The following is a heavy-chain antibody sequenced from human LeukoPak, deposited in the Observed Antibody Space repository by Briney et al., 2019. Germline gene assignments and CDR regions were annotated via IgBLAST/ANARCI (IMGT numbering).Heavy chain of an antibody. CDR1: GYTFTSYA. CDR2: ISAGNGNT. V-gene: IGHV1-3*01. J-gene: IGHJ4*02. CDR3: ARDSGSGNNDY. Sequence: GASAKVSCKASGYTFTSYAIHWVRQAPGRRLEWMGWISAGNGNTKYSQNFQGRVTFISNTSATTAFMELSSLRSEDAAVYYCARDSGSGNNDYWGQGTLVTVSS. D-gene: IGHD1-26*01.